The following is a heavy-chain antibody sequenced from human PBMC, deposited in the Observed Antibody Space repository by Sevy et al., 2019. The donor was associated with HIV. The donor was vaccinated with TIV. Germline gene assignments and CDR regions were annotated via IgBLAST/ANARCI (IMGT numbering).Heavy chain of an antibody. Sequence: GGSLRLSCAASGFTFSSYAMSWVRQAPGKGLEWVSAISGSGGSTYYADSVKGRFTISRDNSKNTMYLQMNSLRAEDTAVYYCAKDQGGSYYFALDYFDYWGQGTQVTVSS. CDR1: GFTFSSYA. D-gene: IGHD1-26*01. CDR2: ISGSGGST. J-gene: IGHJ4*02. V-gene: IGHV3-23*01. CDR3: AKDQGGSYYFALDYFDY.